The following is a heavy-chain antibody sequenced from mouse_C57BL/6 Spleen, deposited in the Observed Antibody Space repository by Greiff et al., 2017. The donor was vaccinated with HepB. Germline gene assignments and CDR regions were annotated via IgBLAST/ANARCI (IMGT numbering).Heavy chain of an antibody. CDR2: ISSGSSTI. CDR3: ARHSDDGYYVLDY. Sequence: EVKLVESGGGLVKPGGSLKLSCAASGFTFSDYGMHWVRQAPEKGLEWVAYISSGSSTIYYADTVKGRFTISRDNAKNTLFLQMTSLRSEDTAMYYCARHSDDGYYVLDYWGQGTTLTVSS. D-gene: IGHD2-3*01. J-gene: IGHJ2*01. V-gene: IGHV5-17*01. CDR1: GFTFSDYG.